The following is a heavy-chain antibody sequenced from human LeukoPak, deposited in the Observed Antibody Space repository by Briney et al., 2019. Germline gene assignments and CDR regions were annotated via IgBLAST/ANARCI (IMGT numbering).Heavy chain of an antibody. Sequence: SETLSLTCTVSGGSISSYYWSWIRQPPGKGLEWIGYIYYSGSTNYNPSLKSRVTISVDTSKNQFSLKLSSVTAADTAVYYCARLWFGELLSYLDYWGQGTLVTVSS. CDR3: ARLWFGELLSYLDY. CDR2: IYYSGST. V-gene: IGHV4-59*08. CDR1: GGSISSYY. J-gene: IGHJ4*02. D-gene: IGHD3-10*01.